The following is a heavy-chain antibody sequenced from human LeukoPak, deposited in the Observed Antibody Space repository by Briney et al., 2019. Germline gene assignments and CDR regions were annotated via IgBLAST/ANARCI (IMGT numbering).Heavy chain of an antibody. CDR3: ARVKTGSWYLARPYYFDY. CDR1: GGSISSYY. J-gene: IGHJ4*02. CDR2: INHSGST. D-gene: IGHD6-13*01. Sequence: PSETLSLTCTVSGGSISSYYWSWIRQPPGKGLEWIGEINHSGSTNYNPSLKSRVTISVDTSKNQFSLKLSSVTAADTAVYYCARVKTGSWYLARPYYFDYWGQGTLVTVSS. V-gene: IGHV4-34*01.